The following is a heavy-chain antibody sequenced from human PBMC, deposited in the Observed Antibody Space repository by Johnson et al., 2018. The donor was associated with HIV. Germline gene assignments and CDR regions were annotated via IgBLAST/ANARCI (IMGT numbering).Heavy chain of an antibody. Sequence: MLLVESGGDLVQPGGSLRLSCAVSGFTVSSNYMSWVRRAPGKGLEWVSVIYSGGSTYYADSVKGRFTISRDNSKNTVYLQMNSLRADDTAVYYCARRYCSGGRCLNPKDAFDIWGQGTMVTVSS. V-gene: IGHV3-66*01. J-gene: IGHJ3*02. D-gene: IGHD2-15*01. CDR1: GFTVSSNY. CDR3: ARRYCSGGRCLNPKDAFDI. CDR2: IYSGGST.